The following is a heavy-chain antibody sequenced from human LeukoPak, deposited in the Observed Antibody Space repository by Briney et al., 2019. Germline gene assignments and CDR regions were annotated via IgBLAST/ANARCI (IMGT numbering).Heavy chain of an antibody. J-gene: IGHJ4*02. V-gene: IGHV3-48*04. Sequence: GGSLRLSCSVSGFTFSNYNMNWARQAPGKGLEWVAYISTTSNTIYYGDSMRGRFTVSRDNAKNSLYLQMNSLRAEDTAAYYCAREGNYDVLTGYCPADYWGQGTLVTVSS. CDR2: ISTTSNTI. CDR1: GFTFSNYN. D-gene: IGHD3-9*01. CDR3: AREGNYDVLTGYCPADY.